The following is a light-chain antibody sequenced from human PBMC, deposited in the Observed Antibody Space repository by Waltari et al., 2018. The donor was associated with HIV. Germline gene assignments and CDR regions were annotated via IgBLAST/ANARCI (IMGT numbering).Light chain of an antibody. CDR1: QSISSSY. CDR3: HQYGTSPFT. V-gene: IGKV3-20*01. Sequence: EIVLTQSPGTLSLSPAQSVTLSCRASQSISSSYLGWYQQRHGQAPRLLIYGASHRAIGIPDRFSGSGSGTDFTLTISRLDSGDFAVYYCHQYGTSPFTFGPGTK. CDR2: GAS. J-gene: IGKJ3*01.